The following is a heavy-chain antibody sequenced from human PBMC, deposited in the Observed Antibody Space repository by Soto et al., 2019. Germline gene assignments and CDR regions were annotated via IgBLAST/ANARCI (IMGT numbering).Heavy chain of an antibody. CDR2: ISAYNGNT. J-gene: IGHJ4*02. CDR1: GYTFTSYG. D-gene: IGHD2-15*01. V-gene: IGHV1-18*01. CDR3: ARAPPYFEVVVTRTPAY. Sequence: QVQLVQSGAEVKKPGASVKVSCKASGYTFTSYGISWVRQAPGQGLEWMGWISAYNGNTNYAQKLQGRVTMTTDTSTRTAYMELRSLRSDDTAVYYCARAPPYFEVVVTRTPAYWGQGTLVTVSS.